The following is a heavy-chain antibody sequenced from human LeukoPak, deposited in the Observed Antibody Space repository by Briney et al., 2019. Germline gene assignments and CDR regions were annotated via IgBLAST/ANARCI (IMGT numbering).Heavy chain of an antibody. CDR2: ISSSSSYI. Sequence: GGSLRLSCAASGFTFSSYSMNWVRQAPGKGLEWVSSISSSSSYIYYADSVKGRFPISRDNAKNSLYLQMNSLRAEDTAVYYCARGAYGDYEFDYWGQGTLVTVSS. CDR3: ARGAYGDYEFDY. CDR1: GFTFSSYS. D-gene: IGHD4-17*01. V-gene: IGHV3-21*01. J-gene: IGHJ4*02.